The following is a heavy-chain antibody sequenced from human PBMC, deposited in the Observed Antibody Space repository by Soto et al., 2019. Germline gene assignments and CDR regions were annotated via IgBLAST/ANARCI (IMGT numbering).Heavy chain of an antibody. J-gene: IGHJ6*02. CDR1: GGTLSNYA. V-gene: IGHV1-69*01. CDR3: ARVRPTDYVGNYNNGMDV. Sequence: QVQLVQSGAEVKKPGSSVKVSCKASGGTLSNYAFTWVLQAPGQGLEWMGGIIPILNTANYAQKFQGRVTITADESTSTAYMEVNSLRSEDTAVYYCARVRPTDYVGNYNNGMDVWGQVTTVTVSS. CDR2: IIPILNTA. D-gene: IGHD4-17*01.